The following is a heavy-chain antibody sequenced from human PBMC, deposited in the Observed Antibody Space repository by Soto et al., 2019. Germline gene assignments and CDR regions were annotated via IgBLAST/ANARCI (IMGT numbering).Heavy chain of an antibody. CDR3: ARARVVVTAPDY. J-gene: IGHJ4*02. V-gene: IGHV1-3*05. D-gene: IGHD2-21*02. CDR2: INAGNGNT. Sequence: QVQLVQSGAEEKKPGASVKVSCKASGYTFTSYAMHWVRQAPGQRLEWMGWINAGNGNTKYSQKFQGRVTITRDTSASTAYMALSSLRSEDTAVYYCARARVVVTAPDYWGQGTLVTVSS. CDR1: GYTFTSYA.